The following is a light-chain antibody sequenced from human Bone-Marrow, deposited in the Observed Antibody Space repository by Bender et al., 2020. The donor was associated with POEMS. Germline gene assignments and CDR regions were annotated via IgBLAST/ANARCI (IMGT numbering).Light chain of an antibody. CDR1: ALSRKF. J-gene: IGLJ3*02. CDR3: FSSDISANQRV. CDR2: ADS. Sequence: SFELTQPPSVSVSPGQTARIACSGDALSRKFAYWYQQKSGQAPLLVIYADSERPSGIPERFSGSSSGTVATLTISGAQVEDDADYDCFSSDISANQRVFGGGTKLTVL. V-gene: IGLV3-10*01.